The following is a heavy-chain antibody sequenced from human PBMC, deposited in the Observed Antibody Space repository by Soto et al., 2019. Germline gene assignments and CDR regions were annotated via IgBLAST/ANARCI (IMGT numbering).Heavy chain of an antibody. CDR1: GFTFNNYY. CDR3: ARWIYLVRCPGWDV. V-gene: IGHV3-11*01. CDR2: VSGSGSSV. Sequence: QVQLVESGGGLVKPGGSLRLSCAASGFTFNNYYLAWIRRAPGKGLEWVSYVSGSGSSVFYTDSLKGRFTMSRDNAKSSVYRKINRRTAEDMAVYYCARWIYLVRCPGWDVWAKGTPFTVPS. J-gene: IGHJ6*04. D-gene: IGHD3-3*01.